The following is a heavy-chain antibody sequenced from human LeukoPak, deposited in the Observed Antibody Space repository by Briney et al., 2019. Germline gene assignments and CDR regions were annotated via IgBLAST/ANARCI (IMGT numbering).Heavy chain of an antibody. CDR3: ARDVPRGYFDY. D-gene: IGHD3-10*01. V-gene: IGHV3-7*03. CDR2: IKGDGSDK. CDR1: GFTYTNYW. Sequence: PGGSLRLSCVASGFTYTNYWTAWVRQAPGKGLEWVANIKGDGSDKNHADSVKGRFTVSRDNAKNSLYLEMNSLRAEDTAVYYCARDVPRGYFDYWGQGTLVTSSS. J-gene: IGHJ4*02.